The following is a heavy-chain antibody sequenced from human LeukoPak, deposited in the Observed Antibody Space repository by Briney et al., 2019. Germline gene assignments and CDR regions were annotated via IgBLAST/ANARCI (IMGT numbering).Heavy chain of an antibody. Sequence: GGSLRLSCAASGFIFDDYAISWVRHTPGKGLEWVSSINWNGAYIRYADSVKGRFTISRDNAKSSLYLQMNSLRVEDTAVYYCARVPQTGWAFDIWGQGTMVTVSS. CDR3: ARVPQTGWAFDI. D-gene: IGHD1-14*01. CDR1: GFIFDDYA. CDR2: INWNGAYI. V-gene: IGHV3-20*04. J-gene: IGHJ3*02.